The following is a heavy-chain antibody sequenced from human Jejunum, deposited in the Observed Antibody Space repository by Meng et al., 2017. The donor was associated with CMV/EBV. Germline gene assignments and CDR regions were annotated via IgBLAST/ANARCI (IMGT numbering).Heavy chain of an antibody. J-gene: IGHJ4*02. V-gene: IGHV3-21*01. D-gene: IGHD5-24*01. CDR2: MSSNDHYI. Sequence: CAASGFNFSSYYMSWVRQAPGKGLEWVSSMSSNDHYIYYADSVRGRFTISRDNAKNSLFLEMNSLRAEDTAVYYCARVDRDGYRSQEYWGQGTLVTVSS. CDR3: ARVDRDGYRSQEY. CDR1: GFNFSSYY.